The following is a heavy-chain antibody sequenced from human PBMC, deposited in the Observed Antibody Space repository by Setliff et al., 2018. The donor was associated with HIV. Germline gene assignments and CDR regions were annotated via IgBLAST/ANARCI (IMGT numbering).Heavy chain of an antibody. CDR2: MYYTGSS. CDR3: ARGGAVSADFDS. Sequence: PSETLSLTCTVSGGSVSSSTTYYWGWIRQPPGKGLEWIGSMYYTGSSYYNPSLKSRVTISVDTSKNQFSLSLNSVTAADTAVYFCARGGAVSADFDSWGQGTLVTVSS. D-gene: IGHD3-16*01. CDR1: GGSVSSSTTYY. J-gene: IGHJ5*01. V-gene: IGHV4-39*07.